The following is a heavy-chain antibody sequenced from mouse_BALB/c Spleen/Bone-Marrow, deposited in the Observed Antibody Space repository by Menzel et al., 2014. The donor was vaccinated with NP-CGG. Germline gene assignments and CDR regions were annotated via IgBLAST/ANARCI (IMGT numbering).Heavy chain of an antibody. J-gene: IGHJ4*01. CDR2: ISSGSSTI. Sequence: EVKLMESGGGLVQPGGSRKLSCAASGFTFSSLGIHWVRQAPEKGLEWVAYISSGSSTIYYADTVKGRFTISRDNPKNTLFLQMTSLRSEDTAMYYCARSGYGDYYAMDYWGQGTSVTVSS. D-gene: IGHD2-10*02. V-gene: IGHV5-17*02. CDR1: GFTFSSLG. CDR3: ARSGYGDYYAMDY.